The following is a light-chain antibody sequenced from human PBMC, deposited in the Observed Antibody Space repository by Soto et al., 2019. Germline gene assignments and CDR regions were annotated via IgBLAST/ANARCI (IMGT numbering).Light chain of an antibody. CDR2: SAS. CDR3: QQFVSSPRT. J-gene: IGKJ1*01. Sequence: EVVLTQSPATLSLSPGERATLSCRSSQSVSNNYLAWYQQKPGQAPRLLIYSASSRATGIPDRFSGSGSGTDFTLTISRLEPEDFAVYYCQQFVSSPRTFGQGTKVDIK. V-gene: IGKV3-20*01. CDR1: QSVSNNY.